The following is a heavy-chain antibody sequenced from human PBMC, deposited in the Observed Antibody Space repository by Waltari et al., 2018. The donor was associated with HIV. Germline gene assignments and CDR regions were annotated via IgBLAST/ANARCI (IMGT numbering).Heavy chain of an antibody. CDR2: MSYDGRTK. CDR3: ARPRYASGSAMFYGMDV. V-gene: IGHV3-30*14. D-gene: IGHD3-10*01. Sequence: QVQLVESGGGVVQPGKSLRLSCAASGFPFDVYAMHWVRRAPGKGREWVAVMSYDGRTKSFADSVTGRFTVSRDNSKNTLFLQMSSLKAEDSGVYYCARPRYASGSAMFYGMDVWGQGTTVTVSS. CDR1: GFPFDVYA. J-gene: IGHJ6*02.